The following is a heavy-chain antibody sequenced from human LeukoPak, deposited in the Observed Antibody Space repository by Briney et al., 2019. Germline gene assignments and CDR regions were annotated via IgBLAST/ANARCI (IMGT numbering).Heavy chain of an antibody. CDR3: ATYAGSSSKYFQD. CDR2: IYPGESDT. V-gene: IGHV5-51*01. J-gene: IGHJ1*01. Sequence: KHGESLKISCKGSGYSFSSYWINWVRQMPGKGLEWMGIIYPGESDTRYSPSFQGQVTISADKSISTAYLQRSSLQASDTAMYYCATYAGSSSKYFQDWGQGTLVTVSS. D-gene: IGHD3-10*01. CDR1: GYSFSSYW.